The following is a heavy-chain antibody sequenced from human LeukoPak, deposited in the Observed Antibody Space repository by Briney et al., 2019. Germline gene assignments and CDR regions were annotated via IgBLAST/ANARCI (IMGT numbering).Heavy chain of an antibody. CDR2: ISWDGGST. CDR1: GFTFDDYT. J-gene: IGHJ6*02. D-gene: IGHD3-16*01. Sequence: GGSLRLSCAASGFTFDDYTMHWVRHAPGKGLEWVSLISWDGGSTYYADSVKGRFTISRDNSKNSLYLQMNSLRTEDTALYYCAKDGGGYYGMDVWGQGTTVTVSS. CDR3: AKDGGGYYGMDV. V-gene: IGHV3-43*01.